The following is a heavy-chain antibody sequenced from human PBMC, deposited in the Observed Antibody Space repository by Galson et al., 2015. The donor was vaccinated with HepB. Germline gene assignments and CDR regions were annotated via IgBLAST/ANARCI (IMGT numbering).Heavy chain of an antibody. CDR3: ARDRNYYDSSGYLDY. CDR1: GYTFTSYY. Sequence: SVKVSCKASGYTFTSYYMHWVRQAPGQGLEWMGIINPSGGSTSYAQKFQGRVTMTRDTSTSTVYMELSSLRSEDTAVYYCARDRNYYDSSGYLDYWGQGTLVTVSS. D-gene: IGHD3-22*01. J-gene: IGHJ4*02. CDR2: INPSGGST. V-gene: IGHV1-46*01.